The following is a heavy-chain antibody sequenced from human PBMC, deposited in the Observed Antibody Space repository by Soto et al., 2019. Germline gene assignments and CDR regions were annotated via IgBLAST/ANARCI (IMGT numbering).Heavy chain of an antibody. Sequence: GGSLRLSCAASGFTFSSYAMHWVRQAPGKGLEWVAVISYDGSNKYYADSVKGRFTISRDNSKNTLYLQMNSLRAEDTAVYYCARVEMATISSPVDYWGQGTLVTVS. CDR1: GFTFSSYA. J-gene: IGHJ4*02. CDR3: ARVEMATISSPVDY. CDR2: ISYDGSNK. D-gene: IGHD5-12*01. V-gene: IGHV3-30-3*01.